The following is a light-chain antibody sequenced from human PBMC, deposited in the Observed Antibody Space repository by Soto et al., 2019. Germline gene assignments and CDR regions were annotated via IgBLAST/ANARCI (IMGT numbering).Light chain of an antibody. Sequence: DIQMTQSPSTLSASVGDRVTITCRASQSISSWLAWYQQKPGKAPKLLIYKASSLESGVPSRFSGSGSGTEFTLTISSLQPDDVATYYCQKYNRYPYPCGQGPKREIK. J-gene: IGKJ2*01. V-gene: IGKV1-5*03. CDR2: KAS. CDR3: QKYNRYPYP. CDR1: QSISSW.